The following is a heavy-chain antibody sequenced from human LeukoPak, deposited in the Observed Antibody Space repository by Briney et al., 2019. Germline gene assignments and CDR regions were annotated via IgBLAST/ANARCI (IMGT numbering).Heavy chain of an antibody. J-gene: IGHJ6*03. D-gene: IGHD5-12*01. V-gene: IGHV3-13*01. CDR2: IGTAGEI. Sequence: GGSLRLSCAASGFTFRSYDMHWVRQATGKGLEWVSGIGTAGEIYYPGSVKGRFTISRENAKNSLYLQMNSLRAGDTAVYYCARANSGYPEAYYYYYYMDVWGKGTTVTISS. CDR1: GFTFRSYD. CDR3: ARANSGYPEAYYYYYYMDV.